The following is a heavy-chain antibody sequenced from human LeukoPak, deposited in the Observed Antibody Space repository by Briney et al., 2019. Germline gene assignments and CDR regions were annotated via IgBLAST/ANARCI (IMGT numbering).Heavy chain of an antibody. Sequence: PSETLSLTCAVYGGSFSGYYWSWIRQPPGKGLEWIGEINHSGSTNYNPSLKSRVTISVDRSKNQFSLKLSSVTAADTAVYYCARGKARVDYWGQGTLDTVSS. CDR1: GGSFSGYY. CDR2: INHSGST. J-gene: IGHJ4*02. CDR3: ARGKARVDY. V-gene: IGHV4-34*01. D-gene: IGHD5-12*01.